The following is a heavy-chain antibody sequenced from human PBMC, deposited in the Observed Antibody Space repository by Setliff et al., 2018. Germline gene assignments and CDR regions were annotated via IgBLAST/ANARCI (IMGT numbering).Heavy chain of an antibody. J-gene: IGHJ4*01. CDR2: IFYSGDT. Sequence: SETLSLTCAVSGGSVTSHYWSWIRQPPGKGLEWIGFIFYSGDTNSNPSLKSRVTMSVDTSKNQFSLKLNSVTAADTATYCARDRSYYASGSFTKWFDYWGHGALVTVSS. D-gene: IGHD3-10*01. CDR1: GGSVTSHY. CDR3: ARDRSYYASGSFTKWFDY. V-gene: IGHV4-59*02.